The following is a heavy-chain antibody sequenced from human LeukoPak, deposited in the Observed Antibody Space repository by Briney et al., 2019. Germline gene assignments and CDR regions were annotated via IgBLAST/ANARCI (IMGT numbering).Heavy chain of an antibody. CDR3: ARVRGAIFRSGWSDY. CDR1: GFTFTTSC. V-gene: IGHV3-21*01. J-gene: IGHJ4*02. D-gene: IGHD6-13*01. CDR2: ISTSSTYI. Sequence: PGGSLRLSCAGSGFTFTTSCMNCFRQAPGKRLECVSSISTSSTYIYYAESVKGRFIIYRDNTKNSLFLQMTSLRVDDTAVYYCARVRGAIFRSGWSDYWGQGTLVTVSS.